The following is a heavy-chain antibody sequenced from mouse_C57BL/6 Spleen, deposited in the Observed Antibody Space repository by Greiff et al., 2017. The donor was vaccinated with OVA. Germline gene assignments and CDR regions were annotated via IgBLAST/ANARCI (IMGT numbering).Heavy chain of an antibody. V-gene: IGHV1-61*01. CDR1: GYTFTSYW. J-gene: IGHJ4*01. Sequence: QVHVKQPGAELVRPGSSVKLSCKASGYTFTSYWMDWVKQRPGQGLEWIGNIYPSDSETHYNQKFKDKATLTVDKSSSTAYMQLSSLTSEDSAVYYCARAGGYAMDYWGQGTSVTVSS. CDR3: ARAGGYAMDY. CDR2: IYPSDSET.